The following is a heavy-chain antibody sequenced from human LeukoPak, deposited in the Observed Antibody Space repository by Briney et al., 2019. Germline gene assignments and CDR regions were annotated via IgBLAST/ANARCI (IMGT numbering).Heavy chain of an antibody. J-gene: IGHJ6*03. Sequence: GGSLRLSCAASGFSFSSYGIHWVRQAPGKGLEWVAFIRYDGSNKFYADSVRGRFTISRDNSKNTLYLQMNSLRAADTAVYYCARGHGSGSYYNGYYYYMDVWGKGTTVTISS. CDR2: IRYDGSNK. V-gene: IGHV3-30*02. D-gene: IGHD3-10*01. CDR3: ARGHGSGSYYNGYYYYMDV. CDR1: GFSFSSYG.